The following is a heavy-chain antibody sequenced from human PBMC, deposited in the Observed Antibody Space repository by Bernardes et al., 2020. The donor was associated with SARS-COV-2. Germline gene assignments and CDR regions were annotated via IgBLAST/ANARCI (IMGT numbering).Heavy chain of an antibody. V-gene: IGHV1-18*01. CDR1: GYIVMSYG. CDR3: ARSHVTYYDFWSGSI. J-gene: IGHJ4*02. D-gene: IGHD3-3*01. Sequence: VKVSCHAAGYIVMSYGISWVRQAPGQWLEWMGWISAYNGNTKYAQKFQGRVTVTTDTSTSTAYMELRSLRSDDTAVYYCARSHVTYYDFWSGSIWGQGTLVTVSS. CDR2: ISAYNGNT.